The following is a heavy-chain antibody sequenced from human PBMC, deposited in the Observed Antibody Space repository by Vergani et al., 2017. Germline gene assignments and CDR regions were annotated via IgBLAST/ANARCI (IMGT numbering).Heavy chain of an antibody. Sequence: QVQLVQSGAEVKKTGSSVKVSCKASGGTFSSYAISWVRQAPGQGLEWMGGIIPIFGTANYAQKFQGRVTITADESTSTAYMELSSLRSEDTAVYYCARDTTIRDYVGNWFDPWGQGTLVTVSS. V-gene: IGHV1-69*01. D-gene: IGHD4-17*01. CDR2: IIPIFGTA. CDR3: ARDTTIRDYVGNWFDP. J-gene: IGHJ5*02. CDR1: GGTFSSYA.